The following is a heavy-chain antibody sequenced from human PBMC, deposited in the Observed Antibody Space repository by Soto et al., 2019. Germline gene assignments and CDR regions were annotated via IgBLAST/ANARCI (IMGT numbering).Heavy chain of an antibody. J-gene: IGHJ4*02. Sequence: GGSLRLSCAASGFTFGDYAMSWVRQAPGKGLEWVAGISWKSGSIGYADAVKGRFTISRDNAKNSLYLQMNSLRAEDTALYYCAKDPNTFYSSGWYYFDYWGQGTLVTVSS. CDR3: AKDPNTFYSSGWYYFDY. CDR2: ISWKSGSI. V-gene: IGHV3-9*01. CDR1: GFTFGDYA. D-gene: IGHD6-19*01.